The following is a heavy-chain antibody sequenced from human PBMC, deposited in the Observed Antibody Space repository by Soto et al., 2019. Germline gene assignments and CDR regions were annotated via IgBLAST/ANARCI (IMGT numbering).Heavy chain of an antibody. CDR1: GFTFSSYA. D-gene: IGHD5-12*01. V-gene: IGHV3-23*01. J-gene: IGHJ6*02. CDR3: AKDQGYESGYDYYYYYGMDV. Sequence: GGSLRLSCAASGFTFSSYAMSWVRQAPGKGLEWVSAINGSGGSTYYADSVKGRFTISRDNSKNTLYLQMNSLRAEDTAVYYCAKDQGYESGYDYYYYYGMDVWGQGTTVTVSS. CDR2: INGSGGST.